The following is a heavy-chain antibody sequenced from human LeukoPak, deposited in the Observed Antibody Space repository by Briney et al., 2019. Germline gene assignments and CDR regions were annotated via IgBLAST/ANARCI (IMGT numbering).Heavy chain of an antibody. CDR2: IRSKAYGGTT. J-gene: IGHJ6*02. CDR3: TRGYTSPMDV. D-gene: IGHD6-13*01. CDR1: GFTFGDYA. V-gene: IGHV3-49*04. Sequence: GGSLRLSCTASGFTFGDYAMSCVRQTPGKGQEWVGFIRSKAYGGTTQYAASVKGRFTISRDDSKSIAYLQMNSLITEDTAVYYCTRGYTSPMDVWGQGTTVTVSS.